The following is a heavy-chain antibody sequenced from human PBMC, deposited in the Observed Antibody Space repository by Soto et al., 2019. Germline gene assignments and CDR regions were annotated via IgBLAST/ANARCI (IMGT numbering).Heavy chain of an antibody. CDR2: ISYDGSNK. D-gene: IGHD3-3*01. CDR1: GFTFSSYG. V-gene: IGHV3-30*18. Sequence: PGGSLRLSCAASGFTFSSYGMHWVRQAPGKGLEWVAVISYDGSNKYYADSVKGRFTISRDNSKNTLYLQMNSLRAEDTAVYYCAKDSHGFLEWSYYFDYWGQGTLVTVSS. CDR3: AKDSHGFLEWSYYFDY. J-gene: IGHJ4*02.